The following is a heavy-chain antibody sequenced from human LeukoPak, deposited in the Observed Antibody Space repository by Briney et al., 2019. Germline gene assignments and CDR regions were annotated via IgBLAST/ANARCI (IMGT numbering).Heavy chain of an antibody. CDR1: GYIFTGYY. D-gene: IGHD2-2*01. J-gene: IGHJ5*02. CDR3: AREEGYCSSTSCYGYNWFDP. Sequence: ASVKVSCKASGYIFTGYYMHWVRQAPGQGLEWMGWINPNSGGTNYAQKFQGRVTMTRDTSISTAYMELSRLRSDDTAVYYCAREEGYCSSTSCYGYNWFDPWGQGTLVTVSS. CDR2: INPNSGGT. V-gene: IGHV1-2*02.